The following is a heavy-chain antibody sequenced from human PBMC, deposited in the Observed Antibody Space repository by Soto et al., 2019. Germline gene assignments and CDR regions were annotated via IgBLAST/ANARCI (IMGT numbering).Heavy chain of an antibody. J-gene: IGHJ3*01. CDR2: ISAYNGNT. Sequence: ASVKVSCKASGYTFTSYSISWVRQAPGQGLEWMGWISAYNGNTNYAQKLQGRVTMTTDTSTSTAYMELRSLRSHHPAVYYSARDVAYIAVVVGGDGFDFWGRGTMV. CDR1: GYTFTSYS. D-gene: IGHD2-15*01. CDR3: ARDVAYIAVVVGGDGFDF. V-gene: IGHV1-18*01.